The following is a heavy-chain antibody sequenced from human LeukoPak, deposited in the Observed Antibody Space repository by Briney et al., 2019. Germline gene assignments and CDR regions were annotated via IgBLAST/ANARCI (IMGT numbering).Heavy chain of an antibody. V-gene: IGHV4-30-4*08. D-gene: IGHD5-18*01. CDR3: ARSRGYSYGCPIGLCFYYFDY. Sequence: PSETLSLTCTVSGGSISSGDQYWSWIRQSPGKGLEWIGYIYYSGSTYYNPSLTSRVTISMDRSRNQFSLKLGSVTAADTAVYYCARSRGYSYGCPIGLCFYYFDYWGQGTLVTVSS. CDR1: GGSISSGDQY. CDR2: IYYSGST. J-gene: IGHJ4*02.